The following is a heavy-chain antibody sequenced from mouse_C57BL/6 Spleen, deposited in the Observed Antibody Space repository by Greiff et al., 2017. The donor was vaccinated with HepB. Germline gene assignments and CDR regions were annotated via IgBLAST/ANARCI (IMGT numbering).Heavy chain of an antibody. CDR2: IHPNSGST. D-gene: IGHD1-1*01. J-gene: IGHJ2*01. V-gene: IGHV1-64*01. CDR3: AREKTTVVFDY. CDR1: GYTFTSYW. Sequence: QVQLQQPGAELVKPGASVKLSCKASGYTFTSYWMHWVKQRPGQGLEWIGMIHPNSGSTNYNEKFKSKATLTVDKSSSTAYMQRSSLTSEDSAVYYCAREKTTVVFDYWGQGTTLTVSS.